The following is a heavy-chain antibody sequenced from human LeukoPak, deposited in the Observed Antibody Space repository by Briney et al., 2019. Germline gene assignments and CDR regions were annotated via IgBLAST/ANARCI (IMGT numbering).Heavy chain of an antibody. CDR3: ARGDSSGWYEGNFDY. CDR2: ISSSSSYI. D-gene: IGHD6-19*01. V-gene: IGHV3-21*01. Sequence: GGSLRLSCATSGFTFSNYAMGWVRQAPGKGLEWVSSISSSSSYIYYADSVKGRFTISRDNAKNSLYLQMNSLRAEDTAVYYCARGDSSGWYEGNFDYWGQGTLVTVSS. CDR1: GFTFSNYA. J-gene: IGHJ4*02.